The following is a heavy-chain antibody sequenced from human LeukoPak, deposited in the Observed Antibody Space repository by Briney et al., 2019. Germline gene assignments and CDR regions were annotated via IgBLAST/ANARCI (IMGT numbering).Heavy chain of an antibody. CDR3: ARSVTWFLYYFDY. Sequence: PSETLSLTCTVSGGSISSSSYYWGWIHQPPGKGLEWIGSIYYSGSTYYNPSLKSRVTISVDTSKNQFSLKLSSVTAADTAVYYCARSVTWFLYYFDYWGQGTLVTVSS. CDR1: GGSISSSSYY. J-gene: IGHJ4*02. CDR2: IYYSGST. D-gene: IGHD3-10*01. V-gene: IGHV4-39*07.